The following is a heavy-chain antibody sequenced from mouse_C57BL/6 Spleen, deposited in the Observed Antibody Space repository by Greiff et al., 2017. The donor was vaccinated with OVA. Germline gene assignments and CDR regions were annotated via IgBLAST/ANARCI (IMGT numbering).Heavy chain of an antibody. CDR1: GFTFSDYG. V-gene: IGHV5-17*01. J-gene: IGHJ2*01. Sequence: EVQGVESGGGLVKPGGSLKLSCAASGFTFSDYGMHWVRQAPEKGLEWVAYISSGSSTIYYADTVQGRFTISRDNATNTLFLQMTILRSEDTALYYCATTHFHYYSCSGGDDFDDWGQGTTLTVSS. D-gene: IGHD1-1*01. CDR3: ATTHFHYYSCSGGDDFDD. CDR2: ISSGSSTI.